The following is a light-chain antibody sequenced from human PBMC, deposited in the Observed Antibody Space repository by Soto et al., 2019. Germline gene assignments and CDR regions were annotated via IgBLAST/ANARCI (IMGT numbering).Light chain of an antibody. CDR3: QQSFNTPYT. CDR1: QRISNY. J-gene: IGKJ2*01. Sequence: DIQMTQSPSSLSASVGDRVTITCRPSQRISNYLNWYQQKPGKAPRLLIYAASTLQRGVPSRFSGDGSGTDLTLTISSLQSEDFAVYYCQQSFNTPYTVGQGAKLEIK. V-gene: IGKV1-39*01. CDR2: AAS.